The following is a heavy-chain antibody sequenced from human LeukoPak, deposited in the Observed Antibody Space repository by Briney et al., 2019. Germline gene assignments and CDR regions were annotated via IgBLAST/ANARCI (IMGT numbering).Heavy chain of an antibody. Sequence: GGSLRLSCAASGFTFSSYTMNGVRQAPGQGLDWLSYISSVCGSLFSAHSVTARSSISRDNAKHSLYLQMNSLRDDDTAVYFCAREVRGTYLDYWGQGTLVTVSS. CDR1: GFTFSSYT. J-gene: IGHJ4*02. CDR3: AREVRGTYLDY. V-gene: IGHV3-48*02. D-gene: IGHD4/OR15-4a*01. CDR2: ISSVCGSL.